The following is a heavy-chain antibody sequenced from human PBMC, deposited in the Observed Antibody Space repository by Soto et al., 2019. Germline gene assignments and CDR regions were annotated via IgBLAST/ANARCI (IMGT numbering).Heavy chain of an antibody. D-gene: IGHD3-3*01. Sequence: SETLSLTCSGSGGSISSYYWSWIRKHPGKGLEWIGYIYYSGSTNYNPSLKSRVTISVDTSKNQFSLKLSSVTAADTAVYYCARAGRYDFWSGYYYYGMDVWGQGTTVTVSS. J-gene: IGHJ6*02. V-gene: IGHV4-59*01. CDR3: ARAGRYDFWSGYYYYGMDV. CDR1: GGSISSYY. CDR2: IYYSGST.